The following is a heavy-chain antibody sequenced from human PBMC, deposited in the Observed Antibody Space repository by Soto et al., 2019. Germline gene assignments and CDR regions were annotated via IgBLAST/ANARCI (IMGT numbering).Heavy chain of an antibody. D-gene: IGHD6-19*01. J-gene: IGHJ4*02. CDR3: ARGIAVAGNY. V-gene: IGHV1-3*01. CDR2: INAANGYT. CDR1: GYTFTNYG. Sequence: QVQLVQSGAEVKKPGASVKVSCKASGYTFTNYGIHWVRQAPGQRLEWMGSINAANGYTKYSQKFQGSVTITRDTSASIAYMGLSSLRSEDTAVYYCARGIAVAGNYWGQGTLVTVSS.